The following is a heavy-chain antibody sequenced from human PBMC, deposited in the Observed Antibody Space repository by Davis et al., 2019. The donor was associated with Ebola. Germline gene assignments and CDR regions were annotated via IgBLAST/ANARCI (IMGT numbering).Heavy chain of an antibody. CDR3: ARGDDYVWGSYRFDY. V-gene: IGHV4-38-2*02. D-gene: IGHD3-16*02. Sequence: SETLSLTCTVSGYSISSGYYWGWIRQPPGKGLEWIGSIYHSGSTYYNPSLKSRVTISVDTSKNQFSLKLSSVTAADTAVYYCARGDDYVWGSYRFDYWGQGTLVTVSS. CDR2: IYHSGST. CDR1: GYSISSGYY. J-gene: IGHJ4*02.